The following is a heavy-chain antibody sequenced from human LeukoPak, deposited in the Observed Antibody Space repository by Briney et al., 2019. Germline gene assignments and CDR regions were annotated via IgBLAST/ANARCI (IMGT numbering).Heavy chain of an antibody. Sequence: ASVKVSCKASGYTFTSYGISWVRQAPGQGLEWMGWISAYNGNTNYAQKLQGRVTMTTDTSTSTAYMELRSLRSDDTAVYYSARDPSQWLPGFGDYWGQGTLVTVSS. D-gene: IGHD6-19*01. V-gene: IGHV1-18*01. CDR1: GYTFTSYG. J-gene: IGHJ4*02. CDR3: ARDPSQWLPGFGDY. CDR2: ISAYNGNT.